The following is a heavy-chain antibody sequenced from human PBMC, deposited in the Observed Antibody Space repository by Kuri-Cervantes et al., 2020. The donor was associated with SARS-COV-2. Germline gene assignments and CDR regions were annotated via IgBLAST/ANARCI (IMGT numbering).Heavy chain of an antibody. CDR1: GGSISSYY. V-gene: IGHV4-59*12. J-gene: IGHJ5*02. CDR2: IYYSGST. D-gene: IGHD2-8*01. CDR3: ARRGGVSAVEWFDP. Sequence: SETLSLTCTVSGGSISSYYWSWIRQPPGKGLEWIGYIYYSGSTSYNPSLKSRVTISVDTSKNQFSLKLSSVTAADTAVYYCARRGGVSAVEWFDPWGQGTLVTVSS.